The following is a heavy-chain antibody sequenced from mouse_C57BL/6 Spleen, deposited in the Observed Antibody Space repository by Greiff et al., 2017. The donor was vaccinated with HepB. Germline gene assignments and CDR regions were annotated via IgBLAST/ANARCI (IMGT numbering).Heavy chain of an antibody. V-gene: IGHV1-82*01. CDR2: IYPGDGDT. CDR1: GYAFSSSW. Sequence: QVQLKQSGPELVKPGASVKISCKASGYAFSSSWMNWVKQRPGKGLEWIGRIYPGDGDTNYNGKFKGKATLTADKSSSTAYMQLSSLTSEDSAVYFCARRNYYGSSSYYFDYWGQGTTLTVSS. J-gene: IGHJ2*01. D-gene: IGHD1-1*01. CDR3: ARRNYYGSSSYYFDY.